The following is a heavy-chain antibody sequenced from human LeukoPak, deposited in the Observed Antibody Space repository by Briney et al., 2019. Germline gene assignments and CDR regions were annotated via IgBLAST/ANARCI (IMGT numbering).Heavy chain of an antibody. J-gene: IGHJ5*02. D-gene: IGHD6-13*01. V-gene: IGHV4-59*01. CDR2: IYYSGST. CDR3: ASTRYSSSWYWFDP. Sequence: SETLSLTCTVSGGSISSYYWSWIRQPPGKGLEWIGYIYYSGSTNYNPSLKSRVTISVDTSKNQFSLKLSSVTAADTAVYYCASTRYSSSWYWFDPWGQGTPVTVSS. CDR1: GGSISSYY.